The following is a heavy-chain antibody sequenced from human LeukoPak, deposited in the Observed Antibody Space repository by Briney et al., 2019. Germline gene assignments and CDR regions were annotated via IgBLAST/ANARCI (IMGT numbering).Heavy chain of an antibody. Sequence: SETLSLTCSVSGGLISRYYWSWLREPPGKAGEWIGHIYYRRSPKYNPSLKRRVTISVNTSKNQFSLKMSSVTAADAAVYYCARNHGSGRGEWFDPWGQGTLVTVSS. D-gene: IGHD3-10*01. CDR3: ARNHGSGRGEWFDP. V-gene: IGHV4-59*13. J-gene: IGHJ5*02. CDR1: GGLISRYY. CDR2: IYYRRSP.